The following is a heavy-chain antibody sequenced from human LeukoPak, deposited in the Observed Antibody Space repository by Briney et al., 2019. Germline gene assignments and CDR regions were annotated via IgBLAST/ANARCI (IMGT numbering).Heavy chain of an antibody. Sequence: GGSLRLSCAASGFTFSSYAMSWVRQAPGKGLEWVSAISGSGDNTFYADSVRGRFTMSRDNSKNMLYLQMNSLRAEDTAVYYCAKTVSGSHSYEGGDYWGQGTLVTVSS. J-gene: IGHJ4*02. CDR3: AKTVSGSHSYEGGDY. CDR2: ISGSGDNT. CDR1: GFTFSSYA. V-gene: IGHV3-23*01. D-gene: IGHD3-16*02.